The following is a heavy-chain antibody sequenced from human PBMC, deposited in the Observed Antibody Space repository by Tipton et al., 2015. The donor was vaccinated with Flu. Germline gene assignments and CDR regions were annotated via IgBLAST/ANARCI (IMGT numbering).Heavy chain of an antibody. CDR3: ARRTYSSSFDL. V-gene: IGHV4-59*01. CDR1: GASISTYY. Sequence: LRLSCTVSGASISTYYWTWIRQPPGEGLQWIGFINFSGNTNYNPSLNSRVTMSVDTSKNQLSLKLTSMTAADTAVYFCARRTYSSSFDLWGQGTLLTVSS. J-gene: IGHJ4*02. D-gene: IGHD1-26*01. CDR2: INFSGNT.